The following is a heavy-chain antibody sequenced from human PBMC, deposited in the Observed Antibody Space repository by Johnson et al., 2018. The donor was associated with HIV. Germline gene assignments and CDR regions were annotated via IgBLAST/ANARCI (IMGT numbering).Heavy chain of an antibody. V-gene: IGHV3-30*01. D-gene: IGHD1-26*01. Sequence: VESGGGVVQPGRSVRLSCAASGFSLRTYAMHWVRQPPGKGPDWVAVLSSDGISGYYSGSVTGRFTISRDNSKNTLYLQMNSLSAEDTAVYYCASGGRLGSYLGGVAFEICGQGTMVTVSS. CDR3: ASGGRLGSYLGGVAFEI. CDR2: LSSDGISG. J-gene: IGHJ3*02. CDR1: GFSLRTYA.